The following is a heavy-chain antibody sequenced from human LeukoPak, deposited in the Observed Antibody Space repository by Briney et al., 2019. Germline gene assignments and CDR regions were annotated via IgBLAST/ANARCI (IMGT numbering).Heavy chain of an antibody. D-gene: IGHD5-18*01. Sequence: SETLSLTCTVSGGSISSYYWSWIRQPPGKGLEWIGYIYYSGSTNYNPSLKSRVTISVDTSKNQFSLKLSSVTAADTAVYYCAGGGNSYVYFDYGGQEPLVPFSS. J-gene: IGHJ4*02. CDR2: IYYSGST. CDR1: GGSISSYY. CDR3: AGGGNSYVYFDY. V-gene: IGHV4-59*01.